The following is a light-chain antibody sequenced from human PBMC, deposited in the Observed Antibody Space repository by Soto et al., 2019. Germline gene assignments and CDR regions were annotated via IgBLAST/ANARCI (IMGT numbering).Light chain of an antibody. V-gene: IGLV2-8*01. J-gene: IGLJ1*01. CDR2: EVS. CDR3: SSYAGSNNPYV. CDR1: NSDVGGYNY. Sequence: VLAQPPSASGSPGQSVTLSCPGTNSDVGGYNYVSWHQQHPGKAPKLMVYEVSKRPSGVPDRFSGSKSGNTASLTVSGLQAEDEADYYCSSYAGSNNPYVFGTGTKVTVL.